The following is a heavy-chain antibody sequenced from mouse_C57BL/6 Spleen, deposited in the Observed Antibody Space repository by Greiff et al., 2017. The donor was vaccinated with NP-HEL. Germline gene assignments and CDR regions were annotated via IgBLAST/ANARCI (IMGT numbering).Heavy chain of an antibody. D-gene: IGHD1-1*01. CDR2: INPGSGGT. J-gene: IGHJ3*01. CDR1: GYAFTNYL. CDR3: AREMDSYYGSTLFAY. Sequence: QVQLQQSGAELVRPGTSVKVSCKASGYAFTNYLIEWVKQRPGQGLEWIGVINPGSGGTNYNEKFKGKATLTADKSSSTAYMQLSSLTSEDSAVYFCAREMDSYYGSTLFAYWGQGTLVTVSA. V-gene: IGHV1-54*01.